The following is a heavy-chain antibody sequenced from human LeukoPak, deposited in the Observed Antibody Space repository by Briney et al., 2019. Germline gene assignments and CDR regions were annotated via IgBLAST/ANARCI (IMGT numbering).Heavy chain of an antibody. CDR3: ARLLTAVPIWFDP. CDR2: IYYSGST. D-gene: IGHD6-13*01. V-gene: IGHV4-31*03. J-gene: IGHJ5*02. CDR1: GGSISSGGYY. Sequence: SETLSLTCTVSGGSISSGGYYWSWIRQHPGKGLEWIGYIYYSGSTYYDPSLKSRVTISVDTSKNQFSLTLSSVTAADTAVYYCARLLTAVPIWFDPCGQGTLVTVSS.